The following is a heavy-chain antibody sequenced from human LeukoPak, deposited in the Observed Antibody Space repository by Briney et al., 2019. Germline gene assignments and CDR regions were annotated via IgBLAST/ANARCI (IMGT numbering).Heavy chain of an antibody. CDR1: GFTFYNYW. CDR2: ISGDGKST. Sequence: PGGSLRLSCEASGFTFYNYWMHWVRQGPGKGLVWVSRISGDGKSTTYADSVKGRFTISRDNYKNTMYLQVNRLRAEDTALYFCARLPVPINDFGDYFDYWGQGILVTVSS. J-gene: IGHJ4*02. D-gene: IGHD3/OR15-3a*01. CDR3: ARLPVPINDFGDYFDY. V-gene: IGHV3-74*01.